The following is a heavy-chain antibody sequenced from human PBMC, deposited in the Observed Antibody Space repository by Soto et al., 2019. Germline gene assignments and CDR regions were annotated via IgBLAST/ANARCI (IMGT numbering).Heavy chain of an antibody. CDR2: IYHSGST. V-gene: IGHV4-30-2*01. CDR1: GGSISSGGYS. D-gene: IGHD5-18*01. CDR3: ARDRGYSYGYFDP. J-gene: IGHJ5*02. Sequence: PSETLSLTCAVSGGSISSGGYSWSWVRQPPGKGLEWIGYIYHSGSTYYNPSLKSRVTISVDRSKNQFSLKLSSVTAADTAVYYCARDRGYSYGYFDPWGQGTLGTVS.